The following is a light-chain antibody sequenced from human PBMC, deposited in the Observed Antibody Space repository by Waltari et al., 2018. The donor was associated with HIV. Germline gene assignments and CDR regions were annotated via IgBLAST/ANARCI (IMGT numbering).Light chain of an antibody. CDR3: QQYSNSLIT. Sequence: EIVLTQSPGTLSLSLGERGTLSCRASQRVSSSDLVWYQQRPGQTPRLLIHGASNRATGIPDRVSGSGSGTDFTLTISRLEPEDFVVYYCQQYSNSLITFGQGTRREIK. CDR2: GAS. CDR1: QRVSSSD. V-gene: IGKV3-20*01. J-gene: IGKJ5*01.